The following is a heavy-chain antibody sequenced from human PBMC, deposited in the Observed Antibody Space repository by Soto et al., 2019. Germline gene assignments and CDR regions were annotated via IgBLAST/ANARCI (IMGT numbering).Heavy chain of an antibody. V-gene: IGHV3-23*01. CDR1: GFTFSSYA. J-gene: IGHJ4*02. Sequence: GSLRLSCAASGFTFSSYAMSWVRQAPGKGLEWVSAISGSGGSTYYADSVKGRFTISRDNSKNTLYLQMNSLRAEDTAVYYCAKDGADTIMVYAAGYFAYWGQGTLVTVSS. CDR2: ISGSGGST. D-gene: IGHD2-8*01. CDR3: AKDGADTIMVYAAGYFAY.